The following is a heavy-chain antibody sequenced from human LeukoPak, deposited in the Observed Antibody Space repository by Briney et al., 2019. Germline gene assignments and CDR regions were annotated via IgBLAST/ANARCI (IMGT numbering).Heavy chain of an antibody. Sequence: PGGSLRLSCAASGFTFSSYSMNWVRQAPGKGLEWVSSISSSSSYIYYADSVKGRFTISRDNAKNSLYLQMNSLRAEDTAVYYCARAYGDFDFYYYYMDVWGKGTTVTVSS. J-gene: IGHJ6*03. CDR3: ARAYGDFDFYYYYMDV. D-gene: IGHD4-17*01. CDR1: GFTFSSYS. V-gene: IGHV3-21*01. CDR2: ISSSSSYI.